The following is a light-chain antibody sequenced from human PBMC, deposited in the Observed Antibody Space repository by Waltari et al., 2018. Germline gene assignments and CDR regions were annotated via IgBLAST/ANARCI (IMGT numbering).Light chain of an antibody. J-gene: IGLJ3*02. CDR3: QVWDSSSDHHV. CDR1: NFESKR. Sequence: SYVVRQPPSVSVAPGQTARTTCGGNNFESKRVHWYQQKPGQAPVLVVSDDSDRPSGIPERFSGSKSGNTATLTISRVEAGDEADYYCQVWDSSSDHHVFGGGTRLTVL. CDR2: DDS. V-gene: IGLV3-21*02.